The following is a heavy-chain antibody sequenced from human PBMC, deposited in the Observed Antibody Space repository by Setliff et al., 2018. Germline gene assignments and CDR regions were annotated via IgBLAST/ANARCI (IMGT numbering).Heavy chain of an antibody. CDR3: ARGPVMIVATGYFDY. V-gene: IGHV4-34*01. D-gene: IGHD3-22*01. J-gene: IGHJ4*02. CDR1: GGSFSGYY. CDR2: IYHSGST. Sequence: NPSETLSLTCAVYGGSFSGYYWSWIRQPPGKGLEWIGSIYHSGSTYYNPSLKSRVTISVDTSKNQFSLKLSSVTAADTAVYYCARGPVMIVATGYFDYWGQGTLVTVSS.